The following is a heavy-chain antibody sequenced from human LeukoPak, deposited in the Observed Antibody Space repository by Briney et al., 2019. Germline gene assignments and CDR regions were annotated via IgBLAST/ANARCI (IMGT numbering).Heavy chain of an antibody. D-gene: IGHD5-18*01. Sequence: PSETLSLTCTVSGGSISGTDLYWGWIRQLPGKGLEWIGNIHSTGNSFCNPSLKSRVTISIDTSKNQFSLKLSSVTAADTAVYYCARVNVDTAMVSAFHFDYWGQGTLVTVSS. CDR2: IHSTGNS. CDR3: ARVNVDTAMVSAFHFDY. J-gene: IGHJ4*02. CDR1: GGSISGTDLY. V-gene: IGHV4-39*01.